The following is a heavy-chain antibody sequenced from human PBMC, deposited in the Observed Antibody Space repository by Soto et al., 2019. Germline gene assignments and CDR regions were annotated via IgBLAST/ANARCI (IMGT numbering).Heavy chain of an antibody. CDR1: GFTFSNFA. D-gene: IGHD3-3*01. J-gene: IGHJ5*02. CDR3: AKQGGGAPIFGVVNNWFDP. Sequence: EVQLLESGGGLVQPGGSLRLSCAASGFTFSNFAMSWVRQAPGKGLEWVSAISGSGARTYYADSVKGRFTNSRDNSKGTVYLQMNSLRAEDTAVNYCAKQGGGAPIFGVVNNWFDPWGQGTLVTVSS. CDR2: ISGSGART. V-gene: IGHV3-23*01.